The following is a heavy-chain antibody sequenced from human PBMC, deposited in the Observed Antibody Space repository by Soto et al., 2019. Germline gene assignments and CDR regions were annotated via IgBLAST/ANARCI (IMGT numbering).Heavy chain of an antibody. CDR2: INQDGSER. D-gene: IGHD2-15*01. CDR3: ARGDIVVVVAAGGMDV. V-gene: IGHV3-7*01. Sequence: GGSLRLSCVASGFTFSNYWMTWVRQAPGKGLEWVANINQDGSERTHVDSVKGRFTVSRDNAKNSRYLEMNRLRAEDTAVYYCARGDIVVVVAAGGMDVWGQGTTVTVSS. J-gene: IGHJ6*02. CDR1: GFTFSNYW.